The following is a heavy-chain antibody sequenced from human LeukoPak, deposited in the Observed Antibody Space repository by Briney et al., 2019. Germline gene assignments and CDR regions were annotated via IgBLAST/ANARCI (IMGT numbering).Heavy chain of an antibody. Sequence: GGSLTLSCVVSDSAFSRLWMNWVRQAPGKGLEWVASIDQDGSEKYYVDSVKGRFTISRDNAKNSLFLQMNSLRAEDTAVYYCARDHSSQGLAFDYWGQGTLVTVSS. V-gene: IGHV3-7*01. CDR3: ARDHSSQGLAFDY. D-gene: IGHD6-13*01. J-gene: IGHJ4*02. CDR1: DSAFSRLW. CDR2: IDQDGSEK.